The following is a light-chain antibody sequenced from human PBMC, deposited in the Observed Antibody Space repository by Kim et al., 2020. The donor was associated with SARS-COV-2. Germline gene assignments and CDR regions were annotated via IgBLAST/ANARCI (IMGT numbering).Light chain of an antibody. Sequence: SPGERATLSRRASQSVRSDFLAWYQQKPGQPPRLLIYGISTRATGVPVRFSGSGSGTEFTLTMSSVQSEDSAVYYCQQYSSWPLTFGGGTKVDIK. CDR3: QQYSSWPLT. J-gene: IGKJ4*01. CDR1: QSVRSD. CDR2: GIS. V-gene: IGKV3-15*01.